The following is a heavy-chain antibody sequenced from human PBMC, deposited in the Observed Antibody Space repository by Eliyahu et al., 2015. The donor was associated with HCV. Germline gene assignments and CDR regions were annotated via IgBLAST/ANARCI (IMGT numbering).Heavy chain of an antibody. J-gene: IGHJ4*02. Sequence: EVQLLESGGGLVQPGGSLRLSCVAXGFPFSXXATXWFRQAPGKGLGWVSVIGWSGGDIQYADSVKGRFTISRDNSKNTLFLQMNSLRAEDTAVYYCAKYGSSSGNLFRTFDYWGQGTLVTVAS. V-gene: IGHV3-23*01. CDR2: IGWSGGDI. CDR3: AKYGSSSGNLFRTFDY. CDR1: GFPFSXXA. D-gene: IGHD1-26*01.